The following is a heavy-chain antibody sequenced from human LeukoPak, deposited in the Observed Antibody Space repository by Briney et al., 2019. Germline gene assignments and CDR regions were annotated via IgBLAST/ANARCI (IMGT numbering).Heavy chain of an antibody. CDR1: GSTFSSYW. CDR3: ARDGEEGFDP. V-gene: IGHV3-43*01. D-gene: IGHD3-10*01. J-gene: IGHJ5*02. CDR2: ISWDGGST. Sequence: PGGSLRLSCAASGSTFSSYWMRWVRQAPGKGLEWVSLISWDGGSTYYAESVKGRFTISRDNSKNSLYLQMNSLRTEDTAFYYCARDGEEGFDPWGQGTLVTVSS.